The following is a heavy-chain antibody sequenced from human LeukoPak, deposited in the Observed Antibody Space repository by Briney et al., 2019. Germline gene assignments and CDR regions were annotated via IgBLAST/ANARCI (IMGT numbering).Heavy chain of an antibody. CDR3: TRAGNDYGAYIDY. J-gene: IGHJ4*02. CDR2: IRSKAYGGTT. D-gene: IGHD4-17*01. Sequence: GESLKISCTASGFTFGDYAMSWVRQAPGEGLEWVGFIRSKAYGGTTEYAASVKGRFTISRDDSKSIAYLQMNSLKTEDTAVYYCTRAGNDYGAYIDYWGQGTLVTVSS. CDR1: GFTFGDYA. V-gene: IGHV3-49*04.